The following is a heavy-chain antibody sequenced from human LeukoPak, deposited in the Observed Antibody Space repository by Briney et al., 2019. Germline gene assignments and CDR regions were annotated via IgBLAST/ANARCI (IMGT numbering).Heavy chain of an antibody. CDR3: ARDPYCSSTSCYTGGDY. V-gene: IGHV3-21*01. D-gene: IGHD2-2*02. CDR1: GFTFSSYS. J-gene: IGHJ4*02. Sequence: GGSLRLSCAASGFTFSSYSMNWVRQAPGKGREWVSSISSSSSYIYYADSVKGRFTISRDNAKNSLYLQMNSLRAEDTAVYYCARDPYCSSTSCYTGGDYWGQGTLVTVSS. CDR2: ISSSSSYI.